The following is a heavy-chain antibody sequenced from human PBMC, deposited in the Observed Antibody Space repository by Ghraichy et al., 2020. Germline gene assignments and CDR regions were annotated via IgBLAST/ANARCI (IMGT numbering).Heavy chain of an antibody. CDR1: GGSISSGGYS. CDR2: IYHSGST. CDR3: ARGLQYYYYYGMDV. Sequence: SETLSLTCAVSGGSISSGGYSWSWIRQPPGKGLEWIGYIYHSGSTYYNPSLKSRVTKSVDRSKNQFSLKLSSVTAADTAVYYCARGLQYYYYYGMDVWGQGTTVTVSS. V-gene: IGHV4-30-2*01. J-gene: IGHJ6*02. D-gene: IGHD4-11*01.